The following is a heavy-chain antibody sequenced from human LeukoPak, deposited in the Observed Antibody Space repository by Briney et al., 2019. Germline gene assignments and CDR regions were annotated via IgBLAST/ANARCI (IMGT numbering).Heavy chain of an antibody. V-gene: IGHV1-2*02. CDR2: TNPNSGGT. D-gene: IGHD6-13*01. J-gene: IGHJ4*02. CDR3: ARNTGYSSQGRYFDY. CDR1: GYTFTGYY. Sequence: ASVKVSCKASGYTFTGYYMHWARQAPGQGLEWMGWTNPNSGGTNYAQKFQGRVTMTRDMSTSTVYMELSSLRSEDTAVYYCARNTGYSSQGRYFDYWGQGTLVTVSS.